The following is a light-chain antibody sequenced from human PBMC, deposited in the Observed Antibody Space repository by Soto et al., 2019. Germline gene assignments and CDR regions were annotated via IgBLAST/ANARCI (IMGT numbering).Light chain of an antibody. V-gene: IGLV2-14*01. CDR2: AVS. CDR1: SSDVGGYNY. Sequence: QSALTQPASVSGSPGQSITISCTGTSSDVGGYNYVSWYQQHPGKAPKLMIYAVSHRPSGVSFRFSGSKSGNTASLTISGLQAEDEADYYCCSYTSSTTYVFGPGTKLTVL. CDR3: CSYTSSTTYV. J-gene: IGLJ1*01.